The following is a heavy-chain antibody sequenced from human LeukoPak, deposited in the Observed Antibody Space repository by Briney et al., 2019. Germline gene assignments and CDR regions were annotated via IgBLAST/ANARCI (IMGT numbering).Heavy chain of an antibody. V-gene: IGHV4-4*07. CDR2: IYTSGST. Sequence: PSETLSLTCTVSGGSISSYYWSWIRQPAGKGLEWIGRIYTSGSTNYNPSLKSRVTMSVDTSKNQFSLKLSSVTAADTAVYYCARDITHISASGAFIFGYHGMDVWGQGTTVTVSS. CDR1: GGSISSYY. D-gene: IGHD6-13*01. J-gene: IGHJ6*02. CDR3: ARDITHISASGAFIFGYHGMDV.